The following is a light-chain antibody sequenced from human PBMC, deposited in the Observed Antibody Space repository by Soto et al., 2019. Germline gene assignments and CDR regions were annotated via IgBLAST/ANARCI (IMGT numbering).Light chain of an antibody. V-gene: IGKV1-27*01. CDR3: QNYNSAPRT. CDR1: QGISND. CDR2: AAS. J-gene: IGKJ1*01. Sequence: DIQMTQSPSSLSASIGDRVTISCRASQGISNDLAWYQQKPGKVPYLLIYAASTSHSGVPSRFRGSGSGTEFTLTISSLQPEDVATYYCQNYNSAPRTFGQGTKLDIK.